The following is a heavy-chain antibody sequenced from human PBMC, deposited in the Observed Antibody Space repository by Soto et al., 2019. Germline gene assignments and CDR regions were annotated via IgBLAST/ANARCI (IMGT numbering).Heavy chain of an antibody. CDR2: IIPIFGTA. V-gene: IGHV1-69*06. CDR3: ARGKQYDYVWGSYRQNYYYGMDV. Sequence: SVKVSCKASGGTFSCYAISWVRQAPGQGLEWMGGIIPIFGTANYAQKFQGRVTITADKSKSTAYMEQSSLRSEDTAVYYCARGKQYDYVWGSYRQNYYYGMDVWGQGTTVTVSS. CDR1: GGTFSCYA. J-gene: IGHJ6*02. D-gene: IGHD3-16*02.